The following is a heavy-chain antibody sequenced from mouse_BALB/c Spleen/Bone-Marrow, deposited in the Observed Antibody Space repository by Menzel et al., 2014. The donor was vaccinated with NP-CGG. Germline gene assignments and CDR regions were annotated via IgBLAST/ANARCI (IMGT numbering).Heavy chain of an antibody. V-gene: IGHV1-9*01. CDR2: ILPGSDST. CDR3: AREDGLWYFDV. CDR1: GYTFSSYW. Sequence: VKLMESGAELMKPGASVKISCKATGYTFSSYWIEWVKQRPGHGLEWIGEILPGSDSTNYNEKFKGKATFTADTSSNTAYMQLSSLTSEDSAVYYCAREDGLWYFDVWGAGTTVTVSS. D-gene: IGHD1-1*01. J-gene: IGHJ1*01.